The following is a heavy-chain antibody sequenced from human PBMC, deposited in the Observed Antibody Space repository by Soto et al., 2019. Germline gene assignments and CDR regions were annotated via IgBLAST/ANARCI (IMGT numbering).Heavy chain of an antibody. V-gene: IGHV3-53*04. CDR3: ARQNLGYCSGGSCRGGYMDV. CDR2: IYSGGST. D-gene: IGHD2-15*01. Sequence: SLRLSCAASGFTVSSNYMNWVRQAPGKGLEWVSVIYSGGSTYYADSVKGRFTISRHNSKNTLYLQMNSLRAEDTAVYYCARQNLGYCSGGSCRGGYMDVWGKGTTVTVSS. CDR1: GFTVSSNY. J-gene: IGHJ6*03.